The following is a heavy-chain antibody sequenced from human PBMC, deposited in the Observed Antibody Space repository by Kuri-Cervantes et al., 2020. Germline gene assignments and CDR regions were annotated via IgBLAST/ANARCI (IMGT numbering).Heavy chain of an antibody. CDR3: AKAPDYYGSGSPNFDY. V-gene: IGHV3-23*01. CDR1: GFTFSSYA. D-gene: IGHD3-10*01. Sequence: GESLKISCAASGFTFSSYAMSWVRQAPGKGLEWVSAISGSGGSTYYAGSVKGRFTISRDNSKNTLYLQMNSLRAEDTAVYYCAKAPDYYGSGSPNFDYWGQGTLVTGSS. J-gene: IGHJ4*02. CDR2: ISGSGGST.